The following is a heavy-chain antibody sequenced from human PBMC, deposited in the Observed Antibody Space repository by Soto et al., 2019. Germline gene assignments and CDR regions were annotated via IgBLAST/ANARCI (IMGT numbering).Heavy chain of an antibody. CDR1: GFTVSSNY. D-gene: IGHD1-26*01. CDR2: IYSAGNT. Sequence: PGGSLRLSCAASGFTVSSNYMSWVRQAPGKGLEWISIIYSAGNTYYADSVKGRFTISRVNSKNTLYLQMNSLGAEDTAVYYCARDFVVGGPTINYYYGMDVWGQGTTVTVSS. J-gene: IGHJ6*02. CDR3: ARDFVVGGPTINYYYGMDV. V-gene: IGHV3-66*01.